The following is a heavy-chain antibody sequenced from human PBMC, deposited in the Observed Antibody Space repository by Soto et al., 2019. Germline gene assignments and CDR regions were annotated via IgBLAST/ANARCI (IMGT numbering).Heavy chain of an antibody. J-gene: IGHJ6*02. CDR1: GYSFTSYW. Sequence: PGESLKISCKGSGYSFTSYWIGWVRQMPGKGLEWMGIIYPGDSDTRYSPSFQGQVTISADKSISTAYLQWSSLKASDTAMYYCARHLAAAGTGYYYYGMDVWGQGTTVTVSS. V-gene: IGHV5-51*01. D-gene: IGHD6-13*01. CDR3: ARHLAAAGTGYYYYGMDV. CDR2: IYPGDSDT.